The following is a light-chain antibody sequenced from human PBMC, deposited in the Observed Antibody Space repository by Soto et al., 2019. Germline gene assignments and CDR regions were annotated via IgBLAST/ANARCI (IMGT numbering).Light chain of an antibody. CDR1: SSNIGSDY. J-gene: IGLJ2*01. CDR3: AAWDKSLSGGV. Sequence: QSVLTQPPSVSAAPGQKVTTSCSGSSSNIGSDYVSWYQQLPGTAPKLLIYENNKRPSGIPDRFSGSKSGTSATLGITGLQTGDEADYYCAAWDKSLSGGVFGGGTKLTVL. CDR2: ENN. V-gene: IGLV1-51*02.